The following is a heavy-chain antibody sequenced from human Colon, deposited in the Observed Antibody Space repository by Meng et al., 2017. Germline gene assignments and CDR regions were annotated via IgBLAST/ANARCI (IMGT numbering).Heavy chain of an antibody. CDR1: DGAFSDYY. D-gene: IGHD3-9*01. CDR2: INHSGGA. Sequence: QVQLQQGGAGLLKPSETLSLTCAAYDGAFSDYYWSWIRQPPGKGLEWIGEINHSGGANYNPSLQSRVTISVDTSKNQFSLKLSSVTAADTAIYYCARGLTGYFAHTDYWGQGTLVTVSS. J-gene: IGHJ4*02. V-gene: IGHV4-34*02. CDR3: ARGLTGYFAHTDY.